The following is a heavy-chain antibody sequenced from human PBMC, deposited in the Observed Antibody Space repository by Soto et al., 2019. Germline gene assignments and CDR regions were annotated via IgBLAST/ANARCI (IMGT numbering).Heavy chain of an antibody. D-gene: IGHD2-2*01. CDR2: IYHSGTT. J-gene: IGHJ5*02. CDR1: GGSISSGGYY. V-gene: IGHV4-31*03. CDR3: ARVRGNPLLGWFAP. Sequence: QVQLQESGPGLVKPSQTLSLTCTVSGGSISSGGYYWSWIRQHPGKGLEWIGYIYHSGTTYYNPSLQSRVTIPVYTSKNQFSVKLTPGTAADTAVYYCARVRGNPLLGWFAPWGQGTLVTVSS.